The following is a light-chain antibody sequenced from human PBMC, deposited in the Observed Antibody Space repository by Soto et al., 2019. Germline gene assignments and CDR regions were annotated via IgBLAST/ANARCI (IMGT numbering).Light chain of an antibody. V-gene: IGLV1-47*01. CDR3: ATWDDSLSGQV. CDR1: SSNIGSNT. J-gene: IGLJ3*02. CDR2: RNN. Sequence: QSVLTQPPSASGTPGQRVTISCSGSSSNIGSNTVNWYQQLPGTAPKLLIYRNNQRPSGVPDRVSGSKSGTSASLVISGLRSEDEADYYCATWDDSLSGQVFGGGTKLTVL.